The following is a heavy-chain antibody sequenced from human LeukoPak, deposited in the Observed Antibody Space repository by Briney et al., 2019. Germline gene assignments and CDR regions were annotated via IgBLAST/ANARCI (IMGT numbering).Heavy chain of an antibody. CDR2: IYSGGGT. Sequence: PGGSLRLSCAASGFSVTNNYMTWVRQAPGKGLEWVSTIYSGGGTYYADSVMGRFTISRDSSKNTLYLQMNGLRVEDTALYYCARGVSGNYSPSDYWGQGTLVTVSS. D-gene: IGHD1-26*01. V-gene: IGHV3-53*01. CDR3: ARGVSGNYSPSDY. J-gene: IGHJ4*02. CDR1: GFSVTNNY.